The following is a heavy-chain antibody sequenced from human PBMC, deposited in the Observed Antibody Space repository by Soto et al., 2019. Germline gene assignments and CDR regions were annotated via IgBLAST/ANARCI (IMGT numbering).Heavy chain of an antibody. CDR2: IIPVFGRA. CDR1: GDSFSTYA. D-gene: IGHD6-19*01. J-gene: IGHJ4*02. CDR3: ARTLAFSSGWYVFGY. V-gene: IGHV1-69*01. Sequence: QVQLVQSGAEVKKPGSPLKVSCKASGDSFSTYAINWVRQAPGQGLEWMGGIIPVFGRANYAQKFKGRVTITADESTSTAYMELNSLRSEDTALYYCARTLAFSSGWYVFGYWGQGTLVTVSS.